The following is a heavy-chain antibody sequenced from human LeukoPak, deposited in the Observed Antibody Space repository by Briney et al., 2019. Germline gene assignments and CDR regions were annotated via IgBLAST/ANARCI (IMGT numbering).Heavy chain of an antibody. CDR1: GFTFSSYW. J-gene: IGHJ4*02. D-gene: IGHD3-22*01. Sequence: PGGSLRLSCAASGFTFSSYWMSWVRQAPGKGLEWVANIKQDGSEKYYVDSVKGRFTISRDNAKNSLYLQMNSLRAEDTAVYYCARYDSSGYYYPYYFDYWGQGTLVTVSS. CDR3: ARYDSSGYYYPYYFDY. CDR2: IKQDGSEK. V-gene: IGHV3-7*01.